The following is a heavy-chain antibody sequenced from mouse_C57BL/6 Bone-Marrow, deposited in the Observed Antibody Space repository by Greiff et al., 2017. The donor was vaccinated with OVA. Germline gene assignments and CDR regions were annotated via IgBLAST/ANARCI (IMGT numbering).Heavy chain of an antibody. V-gene: IGHV1-81*01. D-gene: IGHD1-1*01. J-gene: IGHJ3*01. CDR2: IYPRSGNT. CDR3: AKGYYYGSSAWFAY. Sequence: VQLQQSGAELARPGASVKLSCKASGYTFTSYGISWVKQRTGQGLEWIGEIYPRSGNTYYNEKFKGKAILTADKSSSTAYRGLRGLTLETSAVYIGAKGYYYGSSAWFAYGAKATLVTAPA. CDR1: GYTFTSYG.